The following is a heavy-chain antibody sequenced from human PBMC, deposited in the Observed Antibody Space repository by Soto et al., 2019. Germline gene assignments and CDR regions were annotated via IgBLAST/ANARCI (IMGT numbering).Heavy chain of an antibody. J-gene: IGHJ3*02. CDR3: ARMWVGDAFDI. CDR1: GGTFSSYT. D-gene: IGHD1-26*01. Sequence: QVQLVQSGAEVKKPGSSVKVSCKASGGTFSSYTISRVRQAPGQGLEWMGRIIPILGIANYAQKFQGRVTITADKSTSTAYMELSSLRSEDTAVYYCARMWVGDAFDIWGQGTMVTVSS. CDR2: IIPILGIA. V-gene: IGHV1-69*02.